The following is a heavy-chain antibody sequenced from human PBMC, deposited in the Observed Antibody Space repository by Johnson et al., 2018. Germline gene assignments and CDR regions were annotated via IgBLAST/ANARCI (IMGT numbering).Heavy chain of an antibody. CDR1: GFTFSSFA. D-gene: IGHD3-10*01. J-gene: IGHJ6*03. V-gene: IGHV3-30*04. CDR3: ARGHRYYGSGSYSQSFYYMDV. Sequence: VQLVESGGGVVQPGRSLRLSCAASGFTFSSFAMHWVRHTTGKGLERVALISYDGTDIYSADSVTGRLTISRDNSQDTLYLQMKSQRVEDTAVYYCARGHRYYGSGSYSQSFYYMDVWGKGTTVTVSS. CDR2: ISYDGTDI.